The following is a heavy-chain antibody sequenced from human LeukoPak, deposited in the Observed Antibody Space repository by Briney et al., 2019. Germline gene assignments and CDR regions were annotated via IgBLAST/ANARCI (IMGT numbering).Heavy chain of an antibody. CDR1: GGSISSYY. CDR2: IYTSGST. D-gene: IGHD2-2*01. Sequence: SETLSLTCTVSGGSISSYYWSWIRQPAGKGLEWIGRIYTSGSTNYNPSLKSRVTMSVDTSKNQFSLKLSSATAADTAVYYCARDALYCSSTSCYRYWYFDLWGRGTLVTVSS. CDR3: ARDALYCSSTSCYRYWYFDL. V-gene: IGHV4-4*07. J-gene: IGHJ2*01.